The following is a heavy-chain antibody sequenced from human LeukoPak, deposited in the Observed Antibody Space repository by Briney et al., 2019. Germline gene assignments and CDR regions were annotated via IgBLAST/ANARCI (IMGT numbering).Heavy chain of an antibody. V-gene: IGHV3-23*01. CDR1: VFTFSIYA. CDR3: AKYDTVGELPNDAFDI. Sequence: PGGSLRLSCAASVFTFSIYAMSWARRASGKALEWVSALRGTGGSTYYADSLKGRFTISRDNSKNTLYLQMNSLRAEDTAVYYCAKYDTVGELPNDAFDIWGQGTMVTVSS. D-gene: IGHD3-10*01. CDR2: LRGTGGST. J-gene: IGHJ3*02.